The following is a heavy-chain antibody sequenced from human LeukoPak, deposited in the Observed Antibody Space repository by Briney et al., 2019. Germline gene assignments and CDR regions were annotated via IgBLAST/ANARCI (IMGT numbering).Heavy chain of an antibody. Sequence: GGSLRLSCAASGFTFSSYAMSWVRQAPGKGLQWVSSVSASGGSTYYADSVKGRFTISRDNSKNTLYLQMSGLRAEDTAVYYCAKSFSSGSGSNFVTFDIWGQGTMVTVSS. CDR2: VSASGGST. V-gene: IGHV3-23*01. J-gene: IGHJ3*02. CDR3: AKSFSSGSGSNFVTFDI. CDR1: GFTFSSYA. D-gene: IGHD3-10*01.